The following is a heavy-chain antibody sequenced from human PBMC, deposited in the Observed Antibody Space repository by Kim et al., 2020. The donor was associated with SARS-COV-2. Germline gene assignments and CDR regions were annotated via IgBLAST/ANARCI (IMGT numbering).Heavy chain of an antibody. CDR2: IWYDGSKK. Sequence: GGSLRLSCAASRFTFSSYAMHWVRQAPGRGLEWVAVIWYDGSKKYYSDSVKGRFTVSRDNSRNTLYLQMNSLRAEDTAVYYCARTHGSTEGSSDFWSGYYPNYYYMDVWGKGTTVTVSS. CDR1: RFTFSSYA. J-gene: IGHJ6*03. CDR3: ARTHGSTEGSSDFWSGYYPNYYYMDV. V-gene: IGHV3-33*01. D-gene: IGHD3-3*01.